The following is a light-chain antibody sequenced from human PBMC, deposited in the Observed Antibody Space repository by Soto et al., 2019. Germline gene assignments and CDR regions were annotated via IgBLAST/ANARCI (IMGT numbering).Light chain of an antibody. CDR2: GAS. CDR1: QSVSSN. V-gene: IGKV3-15*01. Sequence: EIVMTQSPATLSVSPGERATLSCRASQSVSSNLAWYQQKPGQAPRLLIYGASTRATGIPARFSGSGSGTEFTLTISSLQSEDFAVYYCQQYNKWPCFGGGTKVEIK. CDR3: QQYNKWPC. J-gene: IGKJ4*01.